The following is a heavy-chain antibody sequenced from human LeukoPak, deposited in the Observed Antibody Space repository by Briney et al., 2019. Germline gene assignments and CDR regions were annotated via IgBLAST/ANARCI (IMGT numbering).Heavy chain of an antibody. CDR2: IIPIFGTA. D-gene: IGHD2-15*01. Sequence: SVKVSCKASGGTFISYAISWVRQAPGQGREWMGGIIPIFGTANYAQKFQGRVTITADESTSTAYMELSSLRSEDTAVYYCARARYCSGGSCYNLAYWGQGTLVTVSS. V-gene: IGHV1-69*01. CDR1: GGTFISYA. CDR3: ARARYCSGGSCYNLAY. J-gene: IGHJ4*02.